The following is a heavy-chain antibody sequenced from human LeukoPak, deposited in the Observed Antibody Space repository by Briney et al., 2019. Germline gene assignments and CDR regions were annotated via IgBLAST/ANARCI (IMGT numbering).Heavy chain of an antibody. Sequence: ASVKVSCKVSGYTLTELSMHWVRRAPGKGLEWMGGFDPEDGETIYAQKFQGRVTMTEDTSTDTAYMELSSLRSEDTAVYYCATGDVSGYDKLFDYWGQGTLVTVSS. D-gene: IGHD5-12*01. CDR2: FDPEDGET. J-gene: IGHJ4*02. CDR1: GYTLTELS. V-gene: IGHV1-24*01. CDR3: ATGDVSGYDKLFDY.